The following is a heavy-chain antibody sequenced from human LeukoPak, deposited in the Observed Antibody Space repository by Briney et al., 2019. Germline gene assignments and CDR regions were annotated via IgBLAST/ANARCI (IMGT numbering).Heavy chain of an antibody. Sequence: SQTLSLTCTVSGGSISSGSYYWSWIWQPAGKGLEWIGRIYTSGSTNYNPSLKSRVTISVDTSKNQFSLKLSSVTAADTAVYYCARGTYSSGLDWGQGTLVTVSS. CDR3: ARGTYSSGLD. J-gene: IGHJ4*02. V-gene: IGHV4-61*02. D-gene: IGHD6-19*01. CDR1: GGSISSGSYY. CDR2: IYTSGST.